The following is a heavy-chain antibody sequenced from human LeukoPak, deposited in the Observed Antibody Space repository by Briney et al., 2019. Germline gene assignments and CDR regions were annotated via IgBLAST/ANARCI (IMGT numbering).Heavy chain of an antibody. V-gene: IGHV1-46*01. CDR2: INPSDGRA. D-gene: IGHD1-14*01. J-gene: IGHJ1*01. CDR1: GYTXTNYF. Sequence: ASVKVSCKASGYTXTNYFIHWVRQAPGQGLEWMGIINPSDGRATYAQEFQGRVTMTRDTSTVYMDLSSLRSEDTAVYYCARESPHDHEFELWGQGTLVTVSS. CDR3: ARESPHDHEFEL.